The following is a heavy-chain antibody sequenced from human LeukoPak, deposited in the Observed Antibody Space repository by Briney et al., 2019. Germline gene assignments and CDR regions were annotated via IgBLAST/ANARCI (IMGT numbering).Heavy chain of an antibody. V-gene: IGHV4-4*07. CDR2: VFNSGNT. CDR3: ARAGGQLGEPDY. CDR1: GGSISSYY. D-gene: IGHD6-6*01. Sequence: SETLSLTCTVSGGSISSYYWSWIRQPAGKGLEWIGRVFNSGNTYYNPSLKSRVTMSVDTSKNQFSLKLSSVTAADTAVYYCARAGGQLGEPDYWGQGTLVTVSS. J-gene: IGHJ4*02.